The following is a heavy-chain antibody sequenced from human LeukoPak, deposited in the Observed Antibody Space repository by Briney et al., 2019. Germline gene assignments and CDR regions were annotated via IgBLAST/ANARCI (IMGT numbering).Heavy chain of an antibody. CDR1: GFTFSSYG. D-gene: IGHD3-3*01. CDR2: IRYDGSNK. V-gene: IGHV3-30*02. CDR3: AKDPGFLEWLAYYYMDV. Sequence: GGSLRLSCAASGFTFSSYGMHWVRQAPGKGLEWVSFIRYDGSNKYYADSVKGRFTISRDNSKNTLYLQMNSLRAEDTAVYYCAKDPGFLEWLAYYYMDVWGKGTTVTVSS. J-gene: IGHJ6*03.